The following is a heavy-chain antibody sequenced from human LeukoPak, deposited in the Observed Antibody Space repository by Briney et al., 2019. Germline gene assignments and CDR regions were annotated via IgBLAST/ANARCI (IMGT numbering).Heavy chain of an antibody. CDR3: ARDMKPSELSEY. V-gene: IGHV3-30-3*01. J-gene: IGHJ4*02. Sequence: TGGSLRLSCAASGFTVSSSYMSWVRQAPGKGLEWVAVISYDGSNKYYADSVKGRFTISRDNSKNTLYLQMNSLRAEDTAVYYCARDMKPSELSEYWGQGTLVTVSS. CDR2: ISYDGSNK. D-gene: IGHD3-16*02. CDR1: GFTVSSSY.